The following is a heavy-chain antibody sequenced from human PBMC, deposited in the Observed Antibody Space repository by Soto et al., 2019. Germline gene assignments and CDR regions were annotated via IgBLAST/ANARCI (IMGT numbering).Heavy chain of an antibody. CDR3: ARGTRDYYYYYGMDV. J-gene: IGHJ6*02. Sequence: QVQLVQSGAEVKKPGASVKVSGKASGYTFTSYYMHWVRQAPGQGLEWMGIINPSGGSTSYAQKFQGRVTMTRDTSTSTVYMELSSLRSEDTTVYYCARGTRDYYYYYGMDVWGQGTTVTVSS. V-gene: IGHV1-46*01. CDR1: GYTFTSYY. CDR2: INPSGGST. D-gene: IGHD2-21*02.